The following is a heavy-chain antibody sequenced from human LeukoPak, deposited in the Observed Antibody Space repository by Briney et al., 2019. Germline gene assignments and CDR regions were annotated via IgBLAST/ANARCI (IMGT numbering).Heavy chain of an antibody. CDR1: GYSFTSYW. CDR3: ARGRWLRLNYYYYGMDV. Sequence: GESLKISCKGSGYSFTSYWIGWVRQMPGKGLEWMGIIYPGDSDTRYSPSFQGQVTISADKSISTAYLQWSSLKASDTAMYYCARGRWLRLNYYYYGMDVWGQGTTVTVSS. J-gene: IGHJ6*02. V-gene: IGHV5-51*01. CDR2: IYPGDSDT. D-gene: IGHD5-24*01.